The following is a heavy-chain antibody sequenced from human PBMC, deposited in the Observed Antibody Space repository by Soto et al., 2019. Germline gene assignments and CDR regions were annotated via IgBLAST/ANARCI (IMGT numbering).Heavy chain of an antibody. Sequence: ASVQVSCKASGYSFTGSHIHWVRQAPGRGLEWMGWINPNSGDTEYAQSFQGRVTMTRDTSFNLVYMEMSGLMSDDTAVYYCASDLLGTRGFDEMDIWGQGTTVTVA. CDR3: ASDLLGTRGFDEMDI. CDR1: GYSFTGSH. J-gene: IGHJ6*02. CDR2: INPNSGDT. V-gene: IGHV1-2*02. D-gene: IGHD3-10*02.